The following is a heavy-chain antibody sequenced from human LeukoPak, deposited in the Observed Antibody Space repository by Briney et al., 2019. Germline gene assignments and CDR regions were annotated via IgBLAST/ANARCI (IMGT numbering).Heavy chain of an antibody. CDR2: INPNSGGT. CDR3: ARGYCSSTSCYVYFDY. V-gene: IGHV1-2*02. D-gene: IGHD2-2*01. J-gene: IGHJ4*02. Sequence: ASVKVSCKASGYTFTGYYMHWVLQAPGQGLEWMGWINPNSGGTNYAQKFQGRVTMTGDTSISTAYMELSRLRSDDTAVYYCARGYCSSTSCYVYFDYWGQGTLVTVSS. CDR1: GYTFTGYY.